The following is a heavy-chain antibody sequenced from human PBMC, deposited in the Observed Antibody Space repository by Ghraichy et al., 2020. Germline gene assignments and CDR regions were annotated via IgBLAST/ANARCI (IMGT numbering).Heavy chain of an antibody. CDR1: GFTFSSYA. CDR3: AKETRNYDILTGYYGSYFDL. V-gene: IGHV3-23*01. J-gene: IGHJ2*01. CDR2: ISGSGGST. D-gene: IGHD3-9*01. Sequence: GASLRLSCAASGFTFSSYAMSWVRQAPGKGLEWVSAISGSGGSTYYADSVKGRFTISRDNSKNTLYLQMNSLRAEDTAVYYCAKETRNYDILTGYYGSYFDLWGRGTLVTVSS.